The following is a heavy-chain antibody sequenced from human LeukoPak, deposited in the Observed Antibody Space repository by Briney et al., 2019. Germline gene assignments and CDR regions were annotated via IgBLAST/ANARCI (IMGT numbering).Heavy chain of an antibody. J-gene: IGHJ6*02. CDR3: ARDRGGYNPYYYYGMDV. V-gene: IGHV1-69*13. D-gene: IGHD5-24*01. CDR1: GGTFSSYA. CDR2: IIPIFGTA. Sequence: GASVKVSCKASGGTFSSYAISWVRQAPGQGLEWMGGIIPIFGTANYAQKFQGRVTITADESTSTAYMELSSLRSEDTAVYYCARDRGGYNPYYYYGMDVWGQGTTVTVSS.